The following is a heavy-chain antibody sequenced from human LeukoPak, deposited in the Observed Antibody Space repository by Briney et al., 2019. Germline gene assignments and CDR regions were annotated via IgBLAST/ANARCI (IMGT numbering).Heavy chain of an antibody. Sequence: GGSLRLSCSGTGFNFKMFVINWVRQAPGEGVEGGSGRSRGRGTTSYADSVKVRFTISRDNSKKTVFLQMNSLKSDDTAVYYCAKEQRLRHCSEGVCMEGYYFDYWGQGTMVTVSS. CDR2: RSRGRGTT. CDR3: AKEQRLRHCSEGVCMEGYYFDY. CDR1: GFNFKMFV. V-gene: IGHV3-23*01. J-gene: IGHJ4*03. D-gene: IGHD6-25*01.